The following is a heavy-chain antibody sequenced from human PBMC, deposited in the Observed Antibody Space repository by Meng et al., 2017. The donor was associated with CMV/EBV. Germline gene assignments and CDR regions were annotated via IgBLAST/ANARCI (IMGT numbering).Heavy chain of an antibody. CDR3: ARDRAPIRSGWYGCWFDP. CDR1: GYTFIHYG. Sequence: ASVKVSCKASGYTFIHYGISWVRQAPGQGLEWMGWISAYNGNTNYAQKFQGRVTMTTDTSTSTAYMELRSLRSDDTAIYYCARDRAPIRSGWYGCWFDPWGQGTLVTVSS. D-gene: IGHD6-19*01. CDR2: ISAYNGNT. J-gene: IGHJ5*02. V-gene: IGHV1-18*01.